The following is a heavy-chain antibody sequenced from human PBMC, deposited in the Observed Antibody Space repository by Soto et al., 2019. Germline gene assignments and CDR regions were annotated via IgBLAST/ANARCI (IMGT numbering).Heavy chain of an antibody. CDR3: ASLLEYSSSGYFDY. V-gene: IGHV5-10-1*01. Sequence: GESLKISCKGSGYSFTSYWISWVRQMPGKGLEWMGRIDPSDSYTNYRPSFQGHVTISADKSISTAYLQWSSLKAADTAMYYCASLLEYSSSGYFDYWGQGTLVTVSS. J-gene: IGHJ4*02. D-gene: IGHD6-6*01. CDR2: IDPSDSYT. CDR1: GYSFTSYW.